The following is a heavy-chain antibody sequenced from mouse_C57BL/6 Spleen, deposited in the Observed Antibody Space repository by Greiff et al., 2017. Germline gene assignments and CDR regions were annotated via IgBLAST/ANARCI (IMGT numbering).Heavy chain of an antibody. Sequence: VQLQQPGTGLVKPGASVKLSCKASGYTFTSYWMHWVKQRPGQGLEWIGNINPSNGGTNYNEKFKSKATLTVDKSSSTAYMQLSSLTSEDSAVYYCARQGWLPYYAMDYWGQGTSVTVSS. J-gene: IGHJ4*01. D-gene: IGHD2-3*01. CDR1: GYTFTSYW. CDR3: ARQGWLPYYAMDY. V-gene: IGHV1-53*01. CDR2: INPSNGGT.